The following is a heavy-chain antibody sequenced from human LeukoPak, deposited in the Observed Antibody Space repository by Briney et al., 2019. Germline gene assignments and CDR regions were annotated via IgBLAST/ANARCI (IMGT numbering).Heavy chain of an antibody. CDR1: SGSINNHY. J-gene: IGHJ4*02. CDR2: IYDSWNT. CDR3: ARDQIGHGLDY. V-gene: IGHV4-59*11. D-gene: IGHD3-22*01. Sequence: SETLSLTCIVSSGSINNHYWSWIRQPPGKGLEWIGYIYDSWNTNYNPSLQSRVTIPMDASRNQFSLNLTSVTAADTAVYYCARDQIGHGLDYWGQGTLVTVSS.